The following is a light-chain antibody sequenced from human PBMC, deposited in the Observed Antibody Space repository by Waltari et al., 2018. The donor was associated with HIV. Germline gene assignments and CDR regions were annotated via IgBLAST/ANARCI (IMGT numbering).Light chain of an antibody. Sequence: QSVLTHPPSASGTPGQRVTISCSGSSANIGSNYVYWYQQLPGTAPKLLIYRNNQRPSGVPDRFSGSKSGTSASLAISGLRSEDEADYYCAVWGDSLNSYVFGTGTEVTVL. CDR2: RNN. CDR3: AVWGDSLNSYV. J-gene: IGLJ1*01. V-gene: IGLV1-47*01. CDR1: SANIGSNY.